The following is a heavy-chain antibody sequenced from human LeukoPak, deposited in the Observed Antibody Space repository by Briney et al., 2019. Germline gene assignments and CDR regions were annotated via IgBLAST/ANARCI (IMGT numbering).Heavy chain of an antibody. Sequence: SGTLSLTCTVSGGSISSYYWSWIRQPPGKGLEWIGNIYYSGRTNYNPSLKSRVTISVDTSKNQFSLKLSSVTAADTAVYYCARDGDTNNWFDPWGQGTLVTVSS. CDR3: ARDGDTNNWFDP. CDR1: GGSISSYY. D-gene: IGHD5-18*01. CDR2: IYYSGRT. V-gene: IGHV4-59*01. J-gene: IGHJ5*02.